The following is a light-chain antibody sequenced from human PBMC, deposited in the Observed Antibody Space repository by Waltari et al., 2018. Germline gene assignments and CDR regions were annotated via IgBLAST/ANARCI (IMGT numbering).Light chain of an antibody. Sequence: QSALTQPASVSGSPVPSITISCPRTSRAVGSYNLVSCYQQPPDKAPNPRISEVSNRPSGVSDRFSGSKSGNTASLTISGLQAEDEADYYCCSYAGSDTFVVLGGGTNLTVL. CDR2: EVS. CDR3: CSYAGSDTFVV. J-gene: IGLJ2*01. V-gene: IGLV2-23*02. CDR1: SRAVGSYNL.